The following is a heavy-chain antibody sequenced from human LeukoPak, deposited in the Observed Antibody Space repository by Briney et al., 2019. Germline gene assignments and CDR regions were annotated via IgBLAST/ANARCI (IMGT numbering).Heavy chain of an antibody. Sequence: GASVKVSCKASGYTFTGYYMHWVRQAPGQGLEWMGWINPNSGGTNYAQKFQGRVTMTRDTSISTAYMELSRLRSDDTAVYYCARESGYYDSSGYYQLLDYWGQGTLVTVSS. CDR2: INPNSGGT. CDR3: ARESGYYDSSGYYQLLDY. V-gene: IGHV1-2*02. CDR1: GYTFTGYY. J-gene: IGHJ4*02. D-gene: IGHD3-22*01.